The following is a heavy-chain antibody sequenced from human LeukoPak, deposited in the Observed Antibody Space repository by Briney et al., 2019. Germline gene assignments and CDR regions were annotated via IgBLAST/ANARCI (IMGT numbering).Heavy chain of an antibody. CDR1: GFTFSSYS. CDR3: AGTGRGAYCGGDCYSGGAFDI. D-gene: IGHD2-21*02. V-gene: IGHV3-21*01. CDR2: ISSSSSYI. J-gene: IGHJ3*02. Sequence: GGSLRLSCAASGFTFSSYSMNWVRQAPGKGLEWVSSISSSSSYIYYADSVKGRFTISRDNAKNSLYLQMNSLRAGDTAVYYCAGTGRGAYCGGDCYSGGAFDIWGQGTMVTVSS.